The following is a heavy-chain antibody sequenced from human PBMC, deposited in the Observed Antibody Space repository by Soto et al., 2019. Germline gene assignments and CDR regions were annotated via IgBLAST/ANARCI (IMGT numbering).Heavy chain of an antibody. CDR1: GFTFSNYW. Sequence: GSLRLSCATSGFTFSNYWMTWVRQAPGKGLEWLANIKQDGSQTYYMDSVKGRFTVSRDNGKNSVYLQMNSLRAEDTAVYYCARIGYSSSSNDFWGQGTLVNVSS. CDR2: IKQDGSQT. V-gene: IGHV3-7*05. D-gene: IGHD6-6*01. CDR3: ARIGYSSSSNDF. J-gene: IGHJ4*02.